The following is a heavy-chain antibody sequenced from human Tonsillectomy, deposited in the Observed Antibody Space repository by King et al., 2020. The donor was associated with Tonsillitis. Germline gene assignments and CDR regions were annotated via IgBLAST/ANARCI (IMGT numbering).Heavy chain of an antibody. D-gene: IGHD3-10*01. CDR1: GGSFTNYY. CDR3: ARADYLF. V-gene: IGHV4-34*01. J-gene: IGHJ4*02. CDR2: IKHSEST. Sequence: VQLQQWGAGLLKPSETLSLTCAVSGGSFTNYYWNWIRQPPGKGLDWIGEIKHSESTSYNPSLKGRVTISLDTSKNQFSLKLTSVTAADTAVYYCARADYLFWGQGTLVTVSS.